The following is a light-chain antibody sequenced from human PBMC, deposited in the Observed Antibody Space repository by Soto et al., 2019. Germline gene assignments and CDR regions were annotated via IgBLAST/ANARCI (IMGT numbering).Light chain of an antibody. Sequence: QSVLTQPPSASGTPGQRVTISCSGSSSNIGSNYVYWYQQLPGTAPKLLIYRNNQRPSGVPDRFSGSKSGTSASLAISGLRSEDEADYYCAAWDDSLSGLVFGTGTNLTVL. V-gene: IGLV1-47*01. CDR2: RNN. CDR1: SSNIGSNY. J-gene: IGLJ1*01. CDR3: AAWDDSLSGLV.